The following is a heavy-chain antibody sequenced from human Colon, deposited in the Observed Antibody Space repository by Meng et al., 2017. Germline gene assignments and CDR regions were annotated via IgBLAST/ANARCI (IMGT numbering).Heavy chain of an antibody. V-gene: IGHV4-30-4*01. CDR3: ARDRKHYGERGWFDP. D-gene: IGHD4-17*01. CDR1: GIDIGTGDYF. CDR2: IYYSGST. Sequence: QVHRQDPGPGLGKPSLTRSLTFDIPGIDIGTGDYFSWIRQFPGKGLEWIGYIYYSGSTYSNASLKSRVTISIDRSKNQFSLKLSSVTAADTAVYYCARDRKHYGERGWFDPWGQGTLVTVSS. J-gene: IGHJ5*02.